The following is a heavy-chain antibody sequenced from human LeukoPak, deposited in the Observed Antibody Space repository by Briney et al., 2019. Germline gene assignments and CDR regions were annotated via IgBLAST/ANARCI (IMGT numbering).Heavy chain of an antibody. CDR3: ASLGYIAPNRFDP. V-gene: IGHV3-30-3*01. CDR1: GFTFSSYA. D-gene: IGHD2-2*02. CDR2: ISYDGSNK. Sequence: PGGSLRLSCAASGFTFSSYAMHWVRQAPGKGLEWVAVISYDGSNKYYADSVKGRFTISRDNSKNTLYLQMNSLRAEDTAVYYCASLGYIAPNRFDPWGQGTLVTVSS. J-gene: IGHJ5*02.